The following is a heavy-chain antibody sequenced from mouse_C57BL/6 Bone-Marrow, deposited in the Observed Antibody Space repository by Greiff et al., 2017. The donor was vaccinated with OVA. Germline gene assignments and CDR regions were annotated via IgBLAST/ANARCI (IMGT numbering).Heavy chain of an antibody. J-gene: IGHJ4*01. Sequence: QVQLQQSGAELVRPGASVTLSCKASGYTFTASEMHWVKQTHVHGLAWIGAIDPETGGTAYTQKFKGKAILTADKASSTAYMELRSLTSEDSAVYYCTRGYSNYYAMDYWGQGTSVTVSS. CDR1: GYTFTASE. CDR3: TRGYSNYYAMDY. V-gene: IGHV1-15*01. CDR2: IDPETGGT. D-gene: IGHD2-5*01.